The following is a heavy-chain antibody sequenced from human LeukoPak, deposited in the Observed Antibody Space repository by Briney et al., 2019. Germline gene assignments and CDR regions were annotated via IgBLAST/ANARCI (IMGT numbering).Heavy chain of an antibody. CDR1: GGSFSGYY. Sequence: SETLSLTCAVYGGSFSGYYWSWIRQPPGKGLEWIGEINHSGSTNYNPSLKSRVTISVDTSKNQFSLKLSSVTAADTAVYYCARGSSGWYQGLYYYYYGMDVRGQGTTVTVSS. CDR3: ARGSSGWYQGLYYYYYGMDV. V-gene: IGHV4-34*01. J-gene: IGHJ6*02. CDR2: INHSGST. D-gene: IGHD6-19*01.